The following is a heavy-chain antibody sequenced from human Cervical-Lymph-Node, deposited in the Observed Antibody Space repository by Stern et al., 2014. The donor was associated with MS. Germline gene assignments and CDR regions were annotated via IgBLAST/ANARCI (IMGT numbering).Heavy chain of an antibody. J-gene: IGHJ2*01. D-gene: IGHD3-10*01. CDR1: GYTFSNYA. CDR3: ARGGEPRYFDL. CDR2: MHPKSGNT. V-gene: IGHV1-8*02. Sequence: QLVQSGAEVKKPGASVKISCEASGYTFSNYAINWVRQATGQGLEWMGWMHPKSGNTGYEQKFQGRVTMARNTSIGTAYMELSSLRSEDTAVYYCARGGEPRYFDLWGRGTLVTVSS.